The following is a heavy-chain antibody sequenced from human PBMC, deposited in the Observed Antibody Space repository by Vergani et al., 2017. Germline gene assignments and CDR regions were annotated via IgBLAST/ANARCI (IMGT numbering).Heavy chain of an antibody. CDR2: ISWNSGSI. CDR1: GFTFDDYA. J-gene: IGHJ6*02. Sequence: EVQLVESGGGLVQPGRSLRLSCAASGFTFDDYAMHWVRQAPGKGLEWVSGISWNSGSIGYADSVKGRFTISRDNSKNTLFLHMNSLRPEDTAVYYCATPRLRFSYYYYYGMDVWGQGTTVTVSS. V-gene: IGHV3-9*01. D-gene: IGHD5-12*01. CDR3: ATPRLRFSYYYYYGMDV.